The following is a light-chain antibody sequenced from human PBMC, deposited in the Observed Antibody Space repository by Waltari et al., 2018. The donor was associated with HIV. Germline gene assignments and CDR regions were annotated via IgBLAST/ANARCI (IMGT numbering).Light chain of an antibody. J-gene: IGLJ2*01. Sequence: QSVLTQPPSASGTPGQRVTISCSGSSSNIGSYYVYWYQQLPGTAPNIRIYGNNQRPSGVPDRFSGSKSGTSASLAISGLRSEDEADYYCAAWDGSHVVFGGGTKLTVL. V-gene: IGLV1-47*01. CDR3: AAWDGSHVV. CDR2: GNN. CDR1: SSNIGSYY.